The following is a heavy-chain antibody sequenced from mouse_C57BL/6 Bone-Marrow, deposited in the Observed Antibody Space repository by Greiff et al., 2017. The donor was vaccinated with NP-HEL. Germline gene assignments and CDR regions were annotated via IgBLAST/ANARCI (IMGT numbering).Heavy chain of an antibody. CDR3: ASDSNYVDYYAMDY. V-gene: IGHV1-19*01. CDR1: GYTFTDYY. Sequence: VQLQQSGPVLVKPGASVKMSCKASGYTFTDYYMNWVKQSHGKSLEWIGVINPYNGGTSYNQKFKGKATLTVDKSSSTAYMELNSLTSEDSAVYYCASDSNYVDYYAMDYWGQGTSVTVSS. J-gene: IGHJ4*01. CDR2: INPYNGGT. D-gene: IGHD2-5*01.